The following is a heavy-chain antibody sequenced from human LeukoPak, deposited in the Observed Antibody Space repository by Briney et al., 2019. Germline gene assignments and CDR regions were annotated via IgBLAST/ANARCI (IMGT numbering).Heavy chain of an antibody. Sequence: GGSLRLSCIASGFTVSNNYMSWVRQAPGKGLEWVSTISGSGGSTDYADSVKGRFTISRDNSKNTLYLQMNSLRAEDTAVYYCAKSFRGVIVDFDYWGQGSLVIVSS. D-gene: IGHD3-10*01. J-gene: IGHJ4*02. V-gene: IGHV3-23*01. CDR1: GFTVSNNY. CDR3: AKSFRGVIVDFDY. CDR2: ISGSGGST.